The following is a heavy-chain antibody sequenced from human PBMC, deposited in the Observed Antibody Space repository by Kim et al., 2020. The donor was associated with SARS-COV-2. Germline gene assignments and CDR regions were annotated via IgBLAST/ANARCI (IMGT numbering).Heavy chain of an antibody. CDR2: IYYSGST. Sequence: SETLSLTCTVSGGSISSYYWSWIRQPPGKGLEWIGYIYYSGSTNYNPSLKSRVTISVDTSKNQFSLKLSSVTAADTAVYYCAIGGVVVATRWDFDYWGQGALVTVSS. V-gene: IGHV4-59*01. CDR3: AIGGVVVATRWDFDY. D-gene: IGHD2-15*01. CDR1: GGSISSYY. J-gene: IGHJ4*02.